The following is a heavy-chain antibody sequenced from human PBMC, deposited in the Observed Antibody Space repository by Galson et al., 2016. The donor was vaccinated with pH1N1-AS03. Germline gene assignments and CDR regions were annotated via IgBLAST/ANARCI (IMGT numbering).Heavy chain of an antibody. D-gene: IGHD6-13*01. CDR1: GFTFSDYW. CDR3: ARGDRHAGSWVAY. J-gene: IGHJ4*02. Sequence: SLRLSCAASGFTFSDYWMHWVRQVPGKGPVWVPRMNRDGRYTTYADAVRGRFTISRDNAKSTLYLLLDGLTAEDAAVHYCARGDRHAGSWVAYWGQGTPVTVSS. V-gene: IGHV3-74*01. CDR2: MNRDGRYT.